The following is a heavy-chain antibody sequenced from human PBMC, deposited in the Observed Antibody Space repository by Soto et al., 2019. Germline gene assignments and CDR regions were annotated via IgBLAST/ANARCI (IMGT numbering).Heavy chain of an antibody. CDR1: GYTFTNYG. D-gene: IGHD2-15*01. J-gene: IGHJ4*02. Sequence: ASVKVSCKASGYTFTNYGISWVRQAPGQGLEWMGWISASNGDTKYAQKLQDRVTMTTDTSTSTAYMELRSLRSDDTAVYHCARLYCSGGICNRLDYWGQGSLVTVSS. V-gene: IGHV1-18*01. CDR2: ISASNGDT. CDR3: ARLYCSGGICNRLDY.